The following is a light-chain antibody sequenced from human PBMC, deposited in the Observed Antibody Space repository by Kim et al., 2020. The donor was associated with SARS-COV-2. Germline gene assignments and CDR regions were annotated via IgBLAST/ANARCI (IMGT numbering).Light chain of an antibody. CDR1: QSVSSN. CDR3: QQYNNWLQT. J-gene: IGKJ2*01. CDR2: GAS. V-gene: IGKV3-15*01. Sequence: EIVMTQSPATLPVSPGERATLSCRASQSVSSNLAWYQQKPGQAPRLLIYGASTRATGIPARFSGSGSGTEFTLTISSLQSEDFAVYYCQQYNNWLQTFGQGTKLEI.